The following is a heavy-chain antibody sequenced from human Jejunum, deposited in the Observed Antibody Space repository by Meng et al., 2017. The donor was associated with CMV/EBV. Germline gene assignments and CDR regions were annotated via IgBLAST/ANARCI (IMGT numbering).Heavy chain of an antibody. J-gene: IGHJ4*02. CDR2: ISVSGERT. CDR3: AGHSWGNSFDY. D-gene: IGHD3-16*01. Sequence: CAVSGFTFSIHSMAWVRQAPGKGLEWVSSISVSGERTFYGDSVKGRFTISRDNSKNTLYLQMISLRPEDTALYYCAGHSWGNSFDYWGQGTLVTVSS. CDR1: GFTFSIHS. V-gene: IGHV3-23*01.